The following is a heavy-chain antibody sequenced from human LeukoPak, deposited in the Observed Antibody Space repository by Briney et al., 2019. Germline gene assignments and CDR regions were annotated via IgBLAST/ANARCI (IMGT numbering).Heavy chain of an antibody. D-gene: IGHD3-10*01. V-gene: IGHV4-34*01. CDR1: GGSICSYY. CDR3: ARGRITMVRGVNNRYYFDY. J-gene: IGHJ4*02. Sequence: SETLSLTCTVSGGSICSYYWSWIRQPPGKGLEWIGEINHSGSTNYNPSLKSRVTISVDTSKNQFSLKLSSVTAADTAVYCCARGRITMVRGVNNRYYFDYWGQGTLVTVSS. CDR2: INHSGST.